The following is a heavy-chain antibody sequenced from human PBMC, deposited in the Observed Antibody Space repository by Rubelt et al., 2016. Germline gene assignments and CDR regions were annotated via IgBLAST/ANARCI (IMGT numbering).Heavy chain of an antibody. D-gene: IGHD4/OR15-4a*01. CDR3: ARRFRQTDYVDY. CDR2: IYYSGST. Sequence: QLQLQESGPGLVKPSETLSLTCSVSGGSITSTSYYWAWIRQPPGKGLEWIGSIYYSGSTYSNPSLKSGITTSVDTYRNEIPRSVNAVTAADTAMYYCARRFRQTDYVDYWGLGTLVTVSS. CDR1: GGSITSTSYY. J-gene: IGHJ4*02. V-gene: IGHV4-39*01.